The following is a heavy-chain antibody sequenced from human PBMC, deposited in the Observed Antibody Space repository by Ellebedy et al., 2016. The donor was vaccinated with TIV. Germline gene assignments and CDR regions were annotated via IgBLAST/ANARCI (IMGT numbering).Heavy chain of an antibody. CDR1: GASINRYY. Sequence: MPSETLSLTCNVSGASINRYYWSWIRQPPGKGLEWIGHIDYSGSTNYNPSLKSRVNISVDTSKNKFSLRLSSVTAADTAVYYCARSCTNGLCYNYWGQGTLVTVSS. CDR2: IDYSGST. D-gene: IGHD2-8*01. V-gene: IGHV4-59*01. J-gene: IGHJ4*02. CDR3: ARSCTNGLCYNY.